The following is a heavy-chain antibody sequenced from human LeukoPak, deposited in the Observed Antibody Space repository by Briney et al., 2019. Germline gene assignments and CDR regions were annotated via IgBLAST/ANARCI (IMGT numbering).Heavy chain of an antibody. CDR1: GGSISSSNW. CDR3: ARDTGGRGRLDAFDI. V-gene: IGHV4-4*02. CDR2: IYHTGST. Sequence: SETLSLTCAVSGGSISSSNWWILVRQPPGKGLEWIGEIYHTGSTNYNPSLKSRVTISVDKSKNQFSLKLSSVTAADTAMYYCARDTGGRGRLDAFDIWGQGTMVTVSS. D-gene: IGHD3-10*01. J-gene: IGHJ3*02.